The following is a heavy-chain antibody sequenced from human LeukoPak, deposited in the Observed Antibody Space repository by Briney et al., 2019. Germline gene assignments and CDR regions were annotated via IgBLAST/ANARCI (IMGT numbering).Heavy chain of an antibody. J-gene: IGHJ4*02. CDR1: GFTFSSYS. D-gene: IGHD6-19*01. CDR2: ISSSSSTI. CDR3: AREGVAVAGTFNY. Sequence: GGSLRLSCAASGFTFSSYSMNWVRQAPGKGLEWVSYISSSSSTIYYADSVKGRFTISRDNAKNSLYLQMNSLRAEDTAVYYCAREGVAVAGTFNYWGQGTLVTVSS. V-gene: IGHV3-48*04.